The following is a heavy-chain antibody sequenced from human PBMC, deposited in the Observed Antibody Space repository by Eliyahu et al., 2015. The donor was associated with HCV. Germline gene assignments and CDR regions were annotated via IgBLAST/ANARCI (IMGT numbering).Heavy chain of an antibody. Sequence: QVQLVQSGAEVKKPGASVKVSCKASGYTSTAYYMHWVRQSPGQGFEWMGWIDPNTGASLSAQKFQGRVTLTRDSSISTTYMELSSLRSDDTADDTAIYYCAGRFSDYFDSWGQGTPVTVSS. CDR1: GYTSTAYY. J-gene: IGHJ4*02. D-gene: IGHD3-10*02. CDR2: IDPNTGAS. V-gene: IGHV1-2*02. CDR3: IYYCAGRFSDYFDS.